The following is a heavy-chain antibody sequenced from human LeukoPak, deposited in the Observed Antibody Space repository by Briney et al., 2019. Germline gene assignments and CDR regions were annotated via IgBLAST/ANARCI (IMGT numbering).Heavy chain of an antibody. Sequence: PSETLSLTCTVSGGSISNYYWSWIRQPPGKGLEWIGYIYYSGSTNYNPSLKSRVTISVDTSKNQFSLKLSSVTAADTAVYYCARTYGGGWFDPWGQGTLVTVSS. V-gene: IGHV4-59*01. CDR1: GGSISNYY. J-gene: IGHJ5*02. D-gene: IGHD3-10*01. CDR3: ARTYGGGWFDP. CDR2: IYYSGST.